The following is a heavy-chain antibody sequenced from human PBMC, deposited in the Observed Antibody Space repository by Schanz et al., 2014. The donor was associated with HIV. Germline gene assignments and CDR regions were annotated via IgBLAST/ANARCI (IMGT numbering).Heavy chain of an antibody. CDR2: IIPIFGTA. CDR1: GYTFTSYE. Sequence: QVQLVQSGAEVKNPGASVKVSCKASGYTFTSYEINWVRQATGQGLEWMGGIIPIFGTANYAQKFQGRVTITADESTSTAYMELRSLRSEDTAVYYCARGLGDSSSSEPFDIWGQGTKVTVSS. CDR3: ARGLGDSSSSEPFDI. V-gene: IGHV1-69*01. J-gene: IGHJ3*02. D-gene: IGHD6-6*01.